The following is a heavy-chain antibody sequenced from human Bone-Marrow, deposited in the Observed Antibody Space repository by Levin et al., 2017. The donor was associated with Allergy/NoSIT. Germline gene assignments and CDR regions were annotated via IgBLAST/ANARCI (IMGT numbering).Heavy chain of an antibody. CDR3: ARGFDC. CDR1: GYTFTDYG. Sequence: WASVKVSCKASGYTFTDYGISWVRQAPGQGLEWMGWINVNSGNTNQVQKFQGRVTLTTDTSTNTAYMELRSLRSDDTAIYYCARGFDCWGQGTLVTVSS. V-gene: IGHV1-18*01. J-gene: IGHJ4*02. CDR2: INVNSGNT.